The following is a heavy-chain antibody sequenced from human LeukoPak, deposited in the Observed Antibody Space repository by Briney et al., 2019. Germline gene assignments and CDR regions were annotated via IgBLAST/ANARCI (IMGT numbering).Heavy chain of an antibody. Sequence: GGSLRLSCAASGFTFSSYAMSWVRQAPGKGLEWVSAISGSGGSTYYADSVKGRFTISRDNSKNTLYLQMNSLRAEDTAVYYCARARDYGSGSYYNDYWGQGTLVTVSS. D-gene: IGHD3-10*01. CDR3: ARARDYGSGSYYNDY. CDR2: ISGSGGST. J-gene: IGHJ4*02. CDR1: GFTFSSYA. V-gene: IGHV3-23*01.